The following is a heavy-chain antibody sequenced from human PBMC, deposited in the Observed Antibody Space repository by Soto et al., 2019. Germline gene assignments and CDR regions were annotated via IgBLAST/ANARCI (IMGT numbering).Heavy chain of an antibody. Sequence: ASVKVSCKASGYTFTSYDINWVRQATGQGLEWMGWMNPNSGNTGYPQKFQGRVTMTRNTSISTAYMELSSLRSEDTAVYYCARESEGYDFWSGYYSGDYYYYMDVWGKGTTVTVSS. D-gene: IGHD3-3*01. CDR1: GYTFTSYD. CDR2: MNPNSGNT. J-gene: IGHJ6*03. CDR3: ARESEGYDFWSGYYSGDYYYYMDV. V-gene: IGHV1-8*01.